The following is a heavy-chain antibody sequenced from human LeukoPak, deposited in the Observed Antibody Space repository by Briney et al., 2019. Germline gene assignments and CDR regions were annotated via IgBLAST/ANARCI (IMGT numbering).Heavy chain of an antibody. CDR1: GFTFSSYW. Sequence: PGGSLRLSCAASGFTFSSYWMSWVRHAPGRGLEWVATIKPDGSEKYYVDSMKGRFTMSRGNAKNSLYLQVNSLRAEDTAVYYCARGEYFFDYWGQGTLVTVSS. J-gene: IGHJ4*02. CDR2: IKPDGSEK. V-gene: IGHV3-7*04. CDR3: ARGEYFFDY.